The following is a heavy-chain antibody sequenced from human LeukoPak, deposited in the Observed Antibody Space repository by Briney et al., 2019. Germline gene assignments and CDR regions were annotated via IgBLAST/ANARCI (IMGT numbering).Heavy chain of an antibody. V-gene: IGHV4-34*01. CDR3: AREIAVAGAASLDY. D-gene: IGHD6-19*01. CDR1: GGSFSGYY. Sequence: SETVSLTCAVYGGSFSGYYWSWIRQPPGKGLEWIGEINHSGSTNYNPSLKSRVTISVDTSKNQFSLKLSSVTAADTAVYYCAREIAVAGAASLDYWGQGILVTVS. J-gene: IGHJ4*02. CDR2: INHSGST.